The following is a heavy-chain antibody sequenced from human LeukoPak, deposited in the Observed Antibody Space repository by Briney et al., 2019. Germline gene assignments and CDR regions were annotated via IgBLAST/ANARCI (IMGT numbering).Heavy chain of an antibody. CDR1: GFTASSNY. CDR2: IYCGGRT. V-gene: IGHV3-66*01. D-gene: IGHD5-18*01. J-gene: IGHJ4*02. Sequence: GGSLRLSCAASGFTASSNYMSWVRQAPGKGLEWVSVIYCGGRTYYPDSVKGRFTFSRANPKNTLYLQMNSLKAEDTAVYYCARDPDGYRQGLHFDYWGQGTLVTV. CDR3: ARDPDGYRQGLHFDY.